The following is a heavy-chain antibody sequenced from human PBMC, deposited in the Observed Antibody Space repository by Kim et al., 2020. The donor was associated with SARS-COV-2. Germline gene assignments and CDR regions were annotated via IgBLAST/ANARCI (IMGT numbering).Heavy chain of an antibody. CDR2: IYYSGST. CDR1: GGSISSSSYY. J-gene: IGHJ2*01. CDR3: ARVAAAGGNYWYFDL. D-gene: IGHD6-13*01. V-gene: IGHV4-39*01. Sequence: SETLSLTCTVSGGSISSSSYYWGWIRQPPGKGLEWIGSIYYSGSTYYNPSLKSRVTISVDTSKNQFSLKLSSVTAADTAVYYCARVAAAGGNYWYFDLWG.